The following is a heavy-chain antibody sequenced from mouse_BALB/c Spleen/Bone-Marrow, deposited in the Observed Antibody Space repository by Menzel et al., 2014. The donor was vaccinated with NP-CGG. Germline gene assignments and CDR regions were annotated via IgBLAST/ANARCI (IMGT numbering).Heavy chain of an antibody. D-gene: IGHD3-3*01. CDR2: IDPANGNT. Sequence: EVQVVESGAELVKPGASVKLSCTASGFNIKDTYMHWVKQRPEQGLEWIGRIDPANGNTKYDPKFQGKATITADTSSNTAYLQLSSLTSEDTAVYYCAGLDLFAYWGQGTLVTVSA. V-gene: IGHV14-3*02. J-gene: IGHJ3*01. CDR3: AGLDLFAY. CDR1: GFNIKDTY.